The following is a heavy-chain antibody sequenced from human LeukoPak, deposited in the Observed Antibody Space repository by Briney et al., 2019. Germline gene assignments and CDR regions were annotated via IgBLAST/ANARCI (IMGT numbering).Heavy chain of an antibody. D-gene: IGHD7-27*01. CDR2: ISYDGSNK. J-gene: IGHJ4*02. Sequence: GGSLRLSCAASGFTFSSYGMHWVRQAPGKGLEWVAVISYDGSNKYYADSVKGRFTISRDNSKNTLYLQMNSLRAEDTAAYYCAKAGDLDYWGQGTLVTVSS. V-gene: IGHV3-30*18. CDR1: GFTFSSYG. CDR3: AKAGDLDY.